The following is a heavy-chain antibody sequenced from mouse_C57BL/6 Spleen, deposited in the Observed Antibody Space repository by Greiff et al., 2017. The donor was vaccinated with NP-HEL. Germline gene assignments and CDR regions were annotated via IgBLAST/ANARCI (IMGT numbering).Heavy chain of an antibody. D-gene: IGHD2-5*01. V-gene: IGHV1-64*01. J-gene: IGHJ1*03. CDR2: IHPNSGST. Sequence: QVQLQQPGAELVKPGASVKLSCKASGYTFTSYWMHWVKQRPGQGLEWIGMIHPNSGSTNYNEKFKSKATLTVDKSSSTAYMQLSSLTSEDSAVYYCARERAYYSNYFDVWGTGTTVTVSS. CDR1: GYTFTSYW. CDR3: ARERAYYSNYFDV.